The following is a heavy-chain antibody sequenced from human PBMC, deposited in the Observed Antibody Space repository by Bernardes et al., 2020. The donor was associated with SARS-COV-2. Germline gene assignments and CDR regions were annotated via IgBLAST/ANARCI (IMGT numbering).Heavy chain of an antibody. CDR1: GYSFTSYW. D-gene: IGHD3-10*01. J-gene: IGHJ4*02. V-gene: IGHV5-10-1*01. CDR3: ARHSGSALYYGSASLGY. CDR2: IDPSDSYT. Sequence: SLNLSCKGSGYSFTSYWISWVRQMPGTGLEWMGRIDPSDSYTNYSPSFQGHVTISADKSISTAYLQWSSLKASDTAMYYCARHSGSALYYGSASLGYWGQGTLVTVSS.